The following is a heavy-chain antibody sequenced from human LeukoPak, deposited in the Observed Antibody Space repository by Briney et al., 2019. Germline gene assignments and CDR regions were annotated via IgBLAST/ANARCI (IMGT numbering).Heavy chain of an antibody. CDR3: AGDRIAYCGGDCFAPLDY. CDR1: GFTFSSYE. D-gene: IGHD2-21*02. CDR2: ISSSGSTI. Sequence: PGGSLRLSCAASGFTFSSYEMNWVRQAPGKGLEWVSYISSSGSTIYYADSVKGRFTISRDNAENSLYLQMNSLRAEDTAVYYCAGDRIAYCGGDCFAPLDYWGQGTLVTVSS. V-gene: IGHV3-48*03. J-gene: IGHJ4*02.